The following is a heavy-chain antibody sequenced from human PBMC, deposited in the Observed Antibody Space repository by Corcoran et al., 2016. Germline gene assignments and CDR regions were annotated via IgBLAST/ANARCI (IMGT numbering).Heavy chain of an antibody. CDR3: ARGHHCSYYYERSGYPFRY. CDR1: GGSFSGYY. CDR2: INHSGST. V-gene: IGHV4-34*01. Sequence: QVQLQQWGAGLLKPSETLSLTCAVYGGSFSGYYWSWIRQPPGKGLEWIGEINHSGSTNYNPSLKSRVTISVDTSKNQFSLKLSSVTAADTAVYYCARGHHCSYYYERSGYPFRYWGQGTLVTVSS. D-gene: IGHD3-22*01. J-gene: IGHJ4*02.